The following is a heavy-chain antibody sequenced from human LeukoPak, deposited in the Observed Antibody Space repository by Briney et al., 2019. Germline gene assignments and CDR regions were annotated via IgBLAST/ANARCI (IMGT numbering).Heavy chain of an antibody. J-gene: IGHJ4*02. CDR3: ARDGQDYGDYFWYFDY. CDR2: ISYDGSNK. Sequence: GGSLRLSCAASGFTFSSYAMHWVRQAPGKGLEWVAVISYDGSNKYYADSVKGRFTISRDNSRNTLYLQMNSLRAEDTAVYYCARDGQDYGDYFWYFDYWGQGTLVTVSS. D-gene: IGHD4-17*01. V-gene: IGHV3-30-3*01. CDR1: GFTFSSYA.